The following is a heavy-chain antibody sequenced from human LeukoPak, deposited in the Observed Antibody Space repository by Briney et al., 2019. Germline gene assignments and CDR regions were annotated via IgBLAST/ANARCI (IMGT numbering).Heavy chain of an antibody. CDR2: IYTRGST. D-gene: IGHD3-22*01. V-gene: IGHV4-4*07. Sequence: PSETLSLTCTVSGGSISSYYWSWIRQPAGKGLEWIGRIYTRGSTNYNPSLKSRVTMSVDTSKNQFSRKLSSGTAADTAVYYGAGEGDSSGYFDCWGQGTLVTVSS. CDR1: GGSISSYY. CDR3: AGEGDSSGYFDC. J-gene: IGHJ4*02.